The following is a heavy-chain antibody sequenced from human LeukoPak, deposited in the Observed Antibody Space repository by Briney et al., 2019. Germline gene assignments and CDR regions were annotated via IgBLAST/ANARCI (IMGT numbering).Heavy chain of an antibody. CDR3: ANAPDP. CDR1: GFTFSSYA. J-gene: IGHJ5*02. CDR2: IRYDGTNK. Sequence: GGSLRLSCAASGFTFSSYAMHWVRQAPGKGLEWVAFIRYDGTNKYYADSVKGRFTISRDNSKNSLYLQMNSLRPEDTAVYYCANAPDPWGQGTLVTVSS. V-gene: IGHV3-30*02.